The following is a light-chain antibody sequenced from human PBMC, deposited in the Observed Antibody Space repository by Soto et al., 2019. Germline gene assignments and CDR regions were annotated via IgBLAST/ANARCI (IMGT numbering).Light chain of an antibody. V-gene: IGKV3-15*01. Sequence: EIVMTQSPATSVSPGERATLFCWASQSISNNLAWYQQKAGQAPRLLIYGASTRATGIPARFSGSGSGTEFSLTISSLQSEDFAFYYCQQYNDWPRTFGQGTKVDI. CDR1: QSISNN. CDR3: QQYNDWPRT. CDR2: GAS. J-gene: IGKJ1*01.